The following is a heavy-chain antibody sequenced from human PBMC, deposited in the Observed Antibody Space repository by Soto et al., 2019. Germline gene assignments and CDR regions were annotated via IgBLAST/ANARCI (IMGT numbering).Heavy chain of an antibody. D-gene: IGHD1-7*01. CDR3: VKGVRGTGTRFYGMDV. CDR1: GFTFSSYG. Sequence: PGGSLRLSCSASGFTFSSYGMYWVRQAPGKGLEFVSGISIYGGSTYYTDSVKDGFIISRDNSKNTMYLQMSSLRAEDTAVYYCVKGVRGTGTRFYGMDVWGQGTTVTVSS. V-gene: IGHV3-64D*08. J-gene: IGHJ6*02. CDR2: ISIYGGST.